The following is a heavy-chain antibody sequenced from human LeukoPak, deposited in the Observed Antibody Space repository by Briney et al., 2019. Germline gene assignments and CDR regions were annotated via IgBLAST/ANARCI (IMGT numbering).Heavy chain of an antibody. CDR3: ARSPLAFYDSSGYPRVWFDP. CDR2: ISQSGNI. D-gene: IGHD3-22*01. Sequence: SETPSLTCTVSGDSISSGGYSWSWIRQPPGKGLEWIGYIYHIGYISQSGNIYQNPSLKSRVTMSLDTSRNQFSLKLSSVTAADTAVYYCARSPLAFYDSSGYPRVWFDPWGQGTLVTVSS. J-gene: IGHJ5*02. CDR1: GDSISSGGYS. V-gene: IGHV4-30-2*01.